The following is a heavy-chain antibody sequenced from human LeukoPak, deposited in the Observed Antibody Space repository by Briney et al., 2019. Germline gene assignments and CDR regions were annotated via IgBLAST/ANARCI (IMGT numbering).Heavy chain of an antibody. CDR3: ARSAYSSGFYYFDF. J-gene: IGHJ4*02. CDR1: GGSISNYY. CDR2: IYYSGTT. Sequence: SETLSLTCTVSGGSISNYYWSWIRQPPGKGLEWIGYIYYSGTTNYNPSLESRVTMSIDTSKNQFSLKLRSVTAADTAVYYCARSAYSSGFYYFDFWGQGALVTVSS. V-gene: IGHV4-59*08. D-gene: IGHD3-22*01.